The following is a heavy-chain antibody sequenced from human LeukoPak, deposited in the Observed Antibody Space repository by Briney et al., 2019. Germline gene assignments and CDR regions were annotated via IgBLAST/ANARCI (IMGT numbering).Heavy chain of an antibody. CDR1: GFTFSSYA. CDR2: ISGSGGSA. Sequence: GGSLRLSCAASGFTFSSYAMSWVRQAPGKGLEWVSAISGSGGSAYYADSVKGRFTISRDNSKNTLYLQMNSLRAEDTAVYYCAKDKDVEMATIFDYWGQGTLVTVSS. CDR3: AKDKDVEMATIFDY. J-gene: IGHJ4*02. V-gene: IGHV3-23*01. D-gene: IGHD5-24*01.